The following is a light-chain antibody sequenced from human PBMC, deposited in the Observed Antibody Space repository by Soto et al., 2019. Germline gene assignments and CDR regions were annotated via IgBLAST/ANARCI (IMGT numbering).Light chain of an antibody. CDR3: QQFNSYSRT. Sequence: DIQMTQSPSTLSASVGDRVTITCRASQTISTWLAWYQQRPGKAPKILIYDASSLESGVPSRFSGSGSGTDFTLTISRLQPDDFATYYCQQFNSYSRTFGQGTKVEIK. J-gene: IGKJ1*01. V-gene: IGKV1-5*01. CDR2: DAS. CDR1: QTISTW.